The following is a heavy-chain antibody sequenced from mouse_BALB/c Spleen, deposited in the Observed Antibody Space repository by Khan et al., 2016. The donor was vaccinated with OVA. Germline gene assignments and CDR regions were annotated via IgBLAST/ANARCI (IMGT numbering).Heavy chain of an antibody. V-gene: IGHV5-6*01. CDR1: GFTFSNYD. D-gene: IGHD2-12*01. CDR3: ASRVYDEAWFAY. Sequence: EVQLVESGGDLVKPGGSLKLSCAASGFTFSNYDMSWVRQTPDKRLEWVATISSGGSYTYYPDSVKGRFTISRDNGKKTLDLQMSSLKSEDTAMYYCASRVYDEAWFAYWGQGTLVTVSA. J-gene: IGHJ3*01. CDR2: ISSGGSYT.